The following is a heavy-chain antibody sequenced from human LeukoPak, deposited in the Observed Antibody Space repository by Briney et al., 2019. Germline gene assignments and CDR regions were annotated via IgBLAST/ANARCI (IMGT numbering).Heavy chain of an antibody. J-gene: IGHJ4*02. V-gene: IGHV4-59*01. CDR3: ARETCSGGSCFQFDF. Sequence: SETLSLTCTVSGDSISNYYWSWIRQSPGKGLEWIGYIYYSGSTNYNPSLKSRVTISVDTSKNQFSLKLSSVTAADTAVYYCARETCSGGSCFQFDFWDQGTLVTVSS. D-gene: IGHD2-15*01. CDR1: GDSISNYY. CDR2: IYYSGST.